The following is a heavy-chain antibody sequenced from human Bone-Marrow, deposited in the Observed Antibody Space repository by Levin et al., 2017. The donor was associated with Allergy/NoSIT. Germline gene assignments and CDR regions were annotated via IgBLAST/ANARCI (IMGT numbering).Heavy chain of an antibody. CDR2: IYYSGST. J-gene: IGHJ4*02. V-gene: IGHV4-59*01. CDR3: ASAVGYYYDSSGDYNDY. CDR1: GGSISSYY. Sequence: SETLSLTCTVSGGSISSYYWSWIRQPPGKGLEWIGYIYYSGSTNYNPSLKSRVTISVDTSKNQFSLKLSSVTAADTAVYYCASAVGYYYDSSGDYNDYWGQGTLVTVSS. D-gene: IGHD3-22*01.